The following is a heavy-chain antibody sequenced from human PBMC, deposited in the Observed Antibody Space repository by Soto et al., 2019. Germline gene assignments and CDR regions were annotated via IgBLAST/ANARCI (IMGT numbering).Heavy chain of an antibody. CDR3: ASYHHNWNYVYHYYMDV. Sequence: GGSLRLSCAASGFTFSSYGMHWVRQAPGKGLEWVAVIWYDGSNKYYADSVKGRFTISRDNSKNTLYLQMNSLRAEDTAVYYCASYHHNWNYVYHYYMDVWGKGTTVTVSS. V-gene: IGHV3-33*01. CDR2: IWYDGSNK. J-gene: IGHJ6*03. D-gene: IGHD1-7*01. CDR1: GFTFSSYG.